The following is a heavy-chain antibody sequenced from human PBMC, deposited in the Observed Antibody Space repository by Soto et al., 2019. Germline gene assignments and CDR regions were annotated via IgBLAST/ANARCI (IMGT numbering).Heavy chain of an antibody. V-gene: IGHV1-3*01. CDR3: ARSRGYTVTIDD. J-gene: IGHJ4*02. Sequence: ASVKVSCKASGYTFTSYAMHWVRQAPGQRLEWMGWINAGNGNTKYSQKFQGRVTITRDTSASTAYMELSSLRSEDTAVYYCARSRGYTVTIDDWGQGTLVTVSS. CDR2: INAGNGNT. CDR1: GYTFTSYA. D-gene: IGHD4-17*01.